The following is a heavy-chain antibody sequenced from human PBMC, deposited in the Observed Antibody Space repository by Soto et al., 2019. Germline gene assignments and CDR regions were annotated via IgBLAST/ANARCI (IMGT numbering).Heavy chain of an antibody. D-gene: IGHD2-15*01. CDR3: AREQGCSGGRCRYGMDV. J-gene: IGHJ6*02. V-gene: IGHV3-23*01. CDR1: GFTLSDYA. Sequence: GGSLRLSCAASGFTLSDYAMSWVRQAPGKGLEWVSTMTVSGGSTYYADSVKGRFTISRDNSKNTLYLQMRSLRVEDTAVYYCAREQGCSGGRCRYGMDVWGQGTTVTVSS. CDR2: MTVSGGST.